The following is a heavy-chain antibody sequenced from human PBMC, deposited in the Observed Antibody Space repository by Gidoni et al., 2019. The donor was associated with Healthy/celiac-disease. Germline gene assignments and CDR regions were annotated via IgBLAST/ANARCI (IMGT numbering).Heavy chain of an antibody. D-gene: IGHD2-15*01. J-gene: IGHJ1*01. Sequence: EVQLLESGGGLVQPGGSLRLSCAASGFTFSSYAMSWVRQAPGKGLEWVSAISGSGGSTYYADSVKGRFTISRDNSKNTLYLQMNSLRAEDTAVYYCAKSGYCSGGSCYYRPLEGAEYFQHWGQGTLVTVSS. CDR3: AKSGYCSGGSCYYRPLEGAEYFQH. CDR1: GFTFSSYA. CDR2: ISGSGGST. V-gene: IGHV3-23*01.